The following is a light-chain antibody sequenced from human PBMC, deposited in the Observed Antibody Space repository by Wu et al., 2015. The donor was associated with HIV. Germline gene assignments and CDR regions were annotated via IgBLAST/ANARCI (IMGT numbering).Light chain of an antibody. CDR2: GAS. J-gene: IGKJ2*03. V-gene: IGKV3-20*01. CDR1: QSVSSSS. Sequence: ETVMTQSPATLSVSPGERATLSCRASQSVSSSSLAWYQQNLGQAPRLLIYGASSRATGIPDRFSGSGSGTDFTLTISRLEPEDFAVYYCQQYGSSPYSFGQGTKLEIK. CDR3: QQYGSSPYS.